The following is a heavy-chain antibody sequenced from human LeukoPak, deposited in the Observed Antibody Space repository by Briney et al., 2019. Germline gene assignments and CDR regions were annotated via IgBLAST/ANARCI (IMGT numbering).Heavy chain of an antibody. CDR2: TYYRSKWYN. CDR3: ARYASREDISSSGNWFDL. D-gene: IGHD6-6*01. CDR1: GDSVSSNSAA. Sequence: SQTLSLTCAISGDSVSSNSAAWNWLRQSPSRGLEWLGRTYYRSKWYNDYAVSVKSRITINPDTSKNQFSLQLNSVTPEDTAVYYCARYASREDISSSGNWFDLWGQGTLVTVSS. J-gene: IGHJ5*02. V-gene: IGHV6-1*01.